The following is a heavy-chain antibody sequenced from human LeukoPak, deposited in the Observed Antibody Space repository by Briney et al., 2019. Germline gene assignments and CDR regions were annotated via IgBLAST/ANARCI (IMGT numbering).Heavy chain of an antibody. Sequence: PSETLSLTCTVSGGSISSYYWSWIRQPAGKGLEWIGRIYTSGSTNYNPSLKSRVTMSVDTSKNRFSLKLSSVTAADTAVYYCAREGIVGAKDAFDIWGQGTMVTVSS. CDR3: AREGIVGAKDAFDI. CDR2: IYTSGST. J-gene: IGHJ3*02. CDR1: GGSISSYY. D-gene: IGHD1-26*01. V-gene: IGHV4-4*07.